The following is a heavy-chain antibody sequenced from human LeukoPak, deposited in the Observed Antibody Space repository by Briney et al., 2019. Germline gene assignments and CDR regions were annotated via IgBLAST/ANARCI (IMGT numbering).Heavy chain of an antibody. CDR2: IYTRGST. CDR3: ARDAHYYDFWSGYYSNWFDP. D-gene: IGHD3-3*01. V-gene: IGHV4-4*07. CDR1: GGSISSYY. J-gene: IGHJ5*02. Sequence: PSETLSLTCTVSGGSISSYYWSWIRQPAGRGLEWIGRIYTRGSTNYNPSLKSRVTMSVDTSKNQFSLKLSSVTAADTAVYYCARDAHYYDFWSGYYSNWFDPWGQGTLVTVSS.